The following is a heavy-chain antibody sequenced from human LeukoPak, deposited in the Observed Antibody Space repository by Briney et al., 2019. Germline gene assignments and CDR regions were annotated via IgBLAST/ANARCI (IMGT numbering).Heavy chain of an antibody. J-gene: IGHJ4*02. V-gene: IGHV4-59*12. CDR3: ARGKAWYYDILTGYFDY. CDR1: GGSISSYY. Sequence: PSETLSLTCTVSGGSISSYYWSWIRQPPGKGLEWIGYIYYSGSTNYNPSLKSRVTISVDTSKNQFSLKLSSVTAADTAVYYCARGKAWYYDILTGYFDYWGQGTLVTVSS. D-gene: IGHD3-9*01. CDR2: IYYSGST.